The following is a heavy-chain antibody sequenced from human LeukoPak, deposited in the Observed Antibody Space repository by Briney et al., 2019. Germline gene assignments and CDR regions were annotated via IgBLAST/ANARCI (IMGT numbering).Heavy chain of an antibody. V-gene: IGHV4-39*07. J-gene: IGHJ4*02. D-gene: IGHD2-2*01. Sequence: SETLSLTCTVSGGSISSYYWSWIRQPPGKGLEWIGSIYYSGSTYYNPSLKSRVTISVDTSKNQFSLKLSSVTAADTAVYYCARAYFIVVVPASDYYFDYWGQGTLVTVSS. CDR3: ARAYFIVVVPASDYYFDY. CDR2: IYYSGST. CDR1: GGSISSYY.